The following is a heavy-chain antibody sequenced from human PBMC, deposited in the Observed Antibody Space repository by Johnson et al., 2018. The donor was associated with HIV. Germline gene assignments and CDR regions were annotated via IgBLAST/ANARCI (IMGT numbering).Heavy chain of an antibody. CDR1: GFTFSDYY. V-gene: IGHV3-11*04. CDR3: ARVPSIGWYVALDM. CDR2: ISSTKNTI. D-gene: IGHD6-19*01. Sequence: QVQLVESGGGLVKPGGSLRLSCAASGFTFSDYYMSWIRQAPGKGLEWVSYISSTKNTIYYADSVKGRFTISRDNAKNSLYLQMNNLRAEDTAVYYCARVPSIGWYVALDMWGQGTMFTVAS. J-gene: IGHJ3*02.